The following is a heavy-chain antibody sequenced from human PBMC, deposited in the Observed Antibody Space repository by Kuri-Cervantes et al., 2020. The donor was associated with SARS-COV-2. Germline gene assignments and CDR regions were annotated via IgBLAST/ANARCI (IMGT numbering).Heavy chain of an antibody. J-gene: IGHJ4*02. CDR1: GFTFSSYA. D-gene: IGHD2-15*01. CDR2: ISGSGGST. Sequence: GESLKISCAASGFTFSSYAMSWVRQAPGKGLEWVSAISGSGGSTYYADSVKGRFIISRDNSKNTLYLQMNSLRAEDTAVYYCARVAATWGAYYFDYWGQGTLVTVSS. V-gene: IGHV3-23*01. CDR3: ARVAATWGAYYFDY.